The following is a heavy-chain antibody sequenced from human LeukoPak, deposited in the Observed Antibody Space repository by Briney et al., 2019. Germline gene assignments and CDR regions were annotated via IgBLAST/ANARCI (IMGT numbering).Heavy chain of an antibody. J-gene: IGHJ3*02. Sequence: SETLSVTCILPLDSIITDYPSSIRQPPGKGLEWIGYIYYTGNTNYNPSLKSRVTISVDTSKNHFSLKLSSVTAADTSVYYCARRSKAVAGLVFDIWRRGTMVTVSS. CDR3: ARRSKAVAGLVFDI. V-gene: IGHV4-59*08. D-gene: IGHD6-19*01. CDR2: IYYTGNT. CDR1: LDSIITDY.